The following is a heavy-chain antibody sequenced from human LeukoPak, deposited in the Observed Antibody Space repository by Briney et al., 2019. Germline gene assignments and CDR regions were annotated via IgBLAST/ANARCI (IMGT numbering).Heavy chain of an antibody. CDR2: VYQSGIT. CDR3: AGVDTVADDSYYIDF. Sequence: LRLSCAASGFTFDDYGMSWVRQAPGKGLEWIGYVYQSGITYYSPSLKSRVSISVDRSKNQFSLELTSVTAADTAVYYCAGVDTVADDSYYIDFWGQGTLVTVSS. D-gene: IGHD4-11*01. J-gene: IGHJ4*02. CDR1: GFTFDDYG. V-gene: IGHV4-30-2*01.